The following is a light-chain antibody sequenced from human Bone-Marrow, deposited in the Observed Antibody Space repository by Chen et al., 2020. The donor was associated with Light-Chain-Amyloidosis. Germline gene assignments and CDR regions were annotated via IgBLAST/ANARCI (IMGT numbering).Light chain of an antibody. CDR2: DDS. CDR3: QVWDRSSDRPV. J-gene: IGLJ3*02. CDR1: NIGSTS. Sequence: SYLLTHPSSLSCAPGQTATIAWGGNNIGSTSVHWYQQTPGQAPLLVVYDDSDRPSGIPERLSGSNSGNTATLASSRVEAGDEADYYCQVWDRSSDRPVFGGGTKLTVL. V-gene: IGLV3-21*02.